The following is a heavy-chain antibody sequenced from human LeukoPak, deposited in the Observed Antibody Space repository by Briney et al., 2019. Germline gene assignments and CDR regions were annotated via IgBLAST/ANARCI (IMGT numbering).Heavy chain of an antibody. J-gene: IGHJ4*02. Sequence: PGGSLRLSCAASGFTFSNAWMSWVRQAPGKGLEWVGRIKSKTDGGTTDYAAPEKARSTITRDDSKTTLYLQMNSPKTEDTAVYYCTTPRYCSGGSCRRPIDYWGQGTLVTVSS. V-gene: IGHV3-15*01. CDR1: GFTFSNAW. CDR2: IKSKTDGGTT. CDR3: TTPRYCSGGSCRRPIDY. D-gene: IGHD2-15*01.